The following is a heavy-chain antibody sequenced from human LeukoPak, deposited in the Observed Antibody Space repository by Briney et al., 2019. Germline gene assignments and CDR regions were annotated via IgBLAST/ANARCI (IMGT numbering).Heavy chain of an antibody. V-gene: IGHV3-13*01. CDR3: ARASPAGDFNS. CDR2: IGTAGDT. Sequence: GGSLRLSCAASGFTFSSYDMHWVRQATGKGLEWVSAIGTAGDTYYPGSVKGRFTISRENAKNSLYLQMNSLRAGDTAVYYCARASPAGDFNSWGQGTLVTVSS. J-gene: IGHJ5*01. D-gene: IGHD2-21*02. CDR1: GFTFSSYD.